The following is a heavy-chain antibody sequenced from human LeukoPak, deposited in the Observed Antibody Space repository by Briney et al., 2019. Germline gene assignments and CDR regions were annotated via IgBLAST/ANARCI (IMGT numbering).Heavy chain of an antibody. CDR3: AKAVVELEPPFDY. V-gene: IGHV3-23*01. CDR2: ISGRGGST. Sequence: HTGGSLRLSCAASGFTFSSYAMSWVRQAPGKGLEWVPAISGRGGSTYYADSVKGRFTIPRDNSKNTLYLQMNSLISQDKAVDNCAKAVVELEPPFDYWGQGTLVTVSS. J-gene: IGHJ4*02. CDR1: GFTFSSYA. D-gene: IGHD1-1*01.